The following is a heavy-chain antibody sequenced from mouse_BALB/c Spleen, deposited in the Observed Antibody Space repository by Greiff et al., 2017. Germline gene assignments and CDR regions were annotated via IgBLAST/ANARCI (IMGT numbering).Heavy chain of an antibody. D-gene: IGHD2-4*01. CDR3: ARSGRITGFAD. J-gene: IGHJ3*01. V-gene: IGHV5-17*02. CDR1: GFTFSSFG. Sequence: EVKLMESGGGLVQPGGSRKLSCAASGFTFSSFGMHWVRQAPEKGLEWVAYISSGSSTIYYADTVKGRFTISRDNPKNTLFLQMTSLRSEDTAMYYCARSGRITGFADWGQGTLVTVSA. CDR2: ISSGSSTI.